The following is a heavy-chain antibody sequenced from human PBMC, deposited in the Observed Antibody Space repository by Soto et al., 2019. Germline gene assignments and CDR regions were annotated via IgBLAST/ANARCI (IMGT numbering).Heavy chain of an antibody. CDR1: GFTCSFCA. CDR3: AKGHSDSYYDFDY. J-gene: IGHJ4*02. Sequence: EVQLLESGGGLVQPEGSPRLSCAASGFTCSFCAMNWVRQAPGKGLEWVSSIRGSGGDTYYADSVKGRFTISRDYSKNTLHLQMNSLRVEHTAVYYCAKGHSDSYYDFDYWGQGTLVTVSS. D-gene: IGHD3-22*01. CDR2: IRGSGGDT. V-gene: IGHV3-23*01.